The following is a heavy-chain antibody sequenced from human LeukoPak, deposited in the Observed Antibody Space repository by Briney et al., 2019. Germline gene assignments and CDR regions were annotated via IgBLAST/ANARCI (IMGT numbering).Heavy chain of an antibody. CDR1: GFTFSAHG. D-gene: IGHD2-21*01. Sequence: GGSLRLSRVASGFTFSAHGIHWVRQAPGKGLDWVTFIRYEGHYKYYADSVTGRFTVSRDNSKNTVYLQMNNLMTEDTAVYYCAKTRGVEGAFDIWGQGTRVTVSS. CDR2: IRYEGHYK. J-gene: IGHJ3*02. CDR3: AKTRGVEGAFDI. V-gene: IGHV3-30*02.